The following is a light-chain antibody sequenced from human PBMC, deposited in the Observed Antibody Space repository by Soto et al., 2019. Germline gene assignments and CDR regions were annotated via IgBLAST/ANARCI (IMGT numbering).Light chain of an antibody. CDR2: GAS. CDR3: QQYNTYPLT. CDR1: QSVSSS. J-gene: IGKJ4*01. Sequence: EIVMTQSPATLSVSPGERATLSCRASQSVSSSLAWYQHKPGQAPRLLIYGASIRATGIPARFSGSGSGTEFTLTISSLQSEDFAAYYCQQYNTYPLTFGGGTTVDIK. V-gene: IGKV3D-15*01.